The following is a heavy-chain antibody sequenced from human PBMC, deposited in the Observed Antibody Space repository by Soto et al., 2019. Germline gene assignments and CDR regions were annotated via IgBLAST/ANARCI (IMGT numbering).Heavy chain of an antibody. D-gene: IGHD1-26*01. Sequence: EVQLLESGGGLVQPWGSLRLSCAASGFTFSSYAMSWVRQAPGKGLEWVSAISGRGGSTYYADSVKGRFTMSRDSSKNTLYLQMNSLRDEDTAGDYCAREGARGSYLDYRGRGTLVTVSS. J-gene: IGHJ4*02. V-gene: IGHV3-23*01. CDR1: GFTFSSYA. CDR3: AREGARGSYLDY. CDR2: ISGRGGST.